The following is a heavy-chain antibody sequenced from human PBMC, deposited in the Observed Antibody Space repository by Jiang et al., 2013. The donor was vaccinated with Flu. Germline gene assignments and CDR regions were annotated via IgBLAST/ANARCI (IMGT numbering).Heavy chain of an antibody. D-gene: IGHD4-23*01. CDR3: TTQGGGGNYD. Sequence: VQLLESGGGLVKPGGSLRLSCAASGFNFQNAWMGWVRQAPGKGLEWVGHIKSITDGGTTDYAAPVKGRFTISRDDSEKMVYLQMNSLKTEDTAVYYCTTQGGGGNYDWGQGALVTVSS. V-gene: IGHV3-15*01. CDR1: GFNFQNAW. J-gene: IGHJ4*02. CDR2: IKSITDGGTT.